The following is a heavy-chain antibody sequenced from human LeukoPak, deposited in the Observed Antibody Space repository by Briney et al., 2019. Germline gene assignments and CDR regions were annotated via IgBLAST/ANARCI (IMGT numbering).Heavy chain of an antibody. J-gene: IGHJ4*02. CDR1: GFTFSSYW. V-gene: IGHV3-7*01. Sequence: GGSLRLSCAASGFTFSSYWMSWVRQAPGKGLEWVANIKQDGSEKYYVDSVKGRFTISRDNAKNPLYLQMNSLRAEDTAVYYCARGYMVRGVIIPFWGQGTLVTVSS. CDR2: IKQDGSEK. D-gene: IGHD3-10*01. CDR3: ARGYMVRGVIIPF.